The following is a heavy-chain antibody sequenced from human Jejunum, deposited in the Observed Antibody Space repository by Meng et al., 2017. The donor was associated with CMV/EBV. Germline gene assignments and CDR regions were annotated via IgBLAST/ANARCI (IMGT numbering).Heavy chain of an antibody. D-gene: IGHD3-16*02. J-gene: IGHJ4*02. V-gene: IGHV4-59*08. Sequence: QGRRPESGHGLGKPSETLSLPWAVSCGPISTYYWSWIRPPQGKGLEWIGNNYYSGSTNYNPSLASRVTISVDSSKNQFSLKLSSVTAADTAVYYCARHQNGGTYPLDYWGQGTLVTVSS. CDR3: ARHQNGGTYPLDY. CDR1: CGPISTYY. CDR2: NYYSGST.